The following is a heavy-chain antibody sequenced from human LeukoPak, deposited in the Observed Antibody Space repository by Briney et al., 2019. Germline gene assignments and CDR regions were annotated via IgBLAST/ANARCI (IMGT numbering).Heavy chain of an antibody. Sequence: SETLSLTCTVSGGSISSGGYYWSWIRQHPGKGLEWIGYIYYSGSTNYNPSLKSRVTISVDTSKNQFSLKLSSVTAADTAVYYCARVPAAIDYFDYWGQGTLVTVSS. D-gene: IGHD2-2*01. J-gene: IGHJ4*02. CDR2: IYYSGST. V-gene: IGHV4-61*08. CDR1: GGSISSGGYY. CDR3: ARVPAAIDYFDY.